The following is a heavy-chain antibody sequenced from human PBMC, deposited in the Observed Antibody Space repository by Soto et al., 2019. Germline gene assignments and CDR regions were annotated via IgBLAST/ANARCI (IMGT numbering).Heavy chain of an antibody. CDR1: GGSISSGDYY. V-gene: IGHV4-30-4*02. CDR3: ARAWDIVVVPAATSLWFDP. D-gene: IGHD2-2*01. CDR2: IYYSGST. Sequence: SDTLSLTCTVSGGSISSGDYYWSWIRQPPGKGLEWIGYIYYSGSTYYNPSLKSRVTISVDTSKNQFSLKLSSVTAADTAVYYCARAWDIVVVPAATSLWFDPWGQGTLVTVSS. J-gene: IGHJ5*02.